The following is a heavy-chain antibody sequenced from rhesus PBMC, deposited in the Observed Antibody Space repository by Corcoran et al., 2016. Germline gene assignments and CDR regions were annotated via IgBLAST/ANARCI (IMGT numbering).Heavy chain of an antibody. CDR1: GFSISTSGMG. Sequence: QVTLKESGPALVKPTQTLTLTCTLSGFSISTSGMGVGWIRQPPGEARVWLTLIYWDDDEYYNTSLKSRLTTSKDTSKNQVVLTMTNMDPVDTATYYCVRRFREYRGSRQKYYFDYWGPGVLVTVSS. V-gene: IGHV2-174*01. CDR3: VRRFREYRGSRQKYYFDY. D-gene: IGHD5-24*01. J-gene: IGHJ4*01. CDR2: IYWDDDE.